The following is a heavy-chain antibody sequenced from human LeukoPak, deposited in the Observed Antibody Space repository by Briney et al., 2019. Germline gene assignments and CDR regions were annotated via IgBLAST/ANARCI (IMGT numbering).Heavy chain of an antibody. CDR1: EFTLSDYA. CDR3: TTTYYYDSTGYSPEYFQH. Sequence: GVSLRLSCTAAEFTLSDYAMSWVRQAPGKGLEWVSFIRSRAFGATTGYASAVKGRFTMSRDDFKRISYLQMDRLKIEDTAVYYCTTTYYYDSTGYSPEYFQHWGQGTLVTVSS. V-gene: IGHV3-49*04. J-gene: IGHJ1*01. D-gene: IGHD3-22*01. CDR2: IRSRAFGATT.